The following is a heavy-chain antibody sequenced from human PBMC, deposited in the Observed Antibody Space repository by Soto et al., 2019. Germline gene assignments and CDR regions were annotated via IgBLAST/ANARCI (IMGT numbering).Heavy chain of an antibody. V-gene: IGHV3-23*01. D-gene: IGHD6-25*01. Sequence: GGSLRLSCAASGCNFRSYGMSWVRQAPGKGLEWVSAISGSGGSTYYADSVKGRFTISRDNSKNTLYLQMNSLRAEDTAVYYCAKDRGYSSGLSFWGQGTTVTVSS. CDR2: ISGSGGST. CDR3: AKDRGYSSGLSF. CDR1: GCNFRSYG. J-gene: IGHJ6*02.